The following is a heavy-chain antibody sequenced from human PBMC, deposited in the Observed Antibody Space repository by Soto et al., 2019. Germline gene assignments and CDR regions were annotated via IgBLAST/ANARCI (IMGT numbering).Heavy chain of an antibody. CDR3: ITTYSGTPARPYLDL. Sequence: GGSLRLSCAASGFTFSSYAMSWVRQAPGKGLEWVSAISGSGGSTYYADSVKGRFTISRDNSKNTLYLQMNSLGAEDTAVYYCITTYSGTPARPYLDLWGQGTPVTVSS. V-gene: IGHV3-23*01. CDR1: GFTFSSYA. J-gene: IGHJ4*02. D-gene: IGHD1-26*01. CDR2: ISGSGGST.